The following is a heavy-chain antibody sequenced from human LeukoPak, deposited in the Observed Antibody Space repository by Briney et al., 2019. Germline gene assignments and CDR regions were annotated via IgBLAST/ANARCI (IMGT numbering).Heavy chain of an antibody. CDR1: GFTVSNNY. CDR2: IYNTGET. J-gene: IGHJ6*02. Sequence: GGSLRLSCAASGFTVSNNYMGWVRQAPGEGLEWVSFIYNTGETYYADSVRGRFTISRDNAKNSLYLQMNSLRAEDTALYYCGKDISAGGMDVWGQGTTVTVSS. CDR3: GKDISAGGMDV. V-gene: IGHV3-53*05. D-gene: IGHD3-10*01.